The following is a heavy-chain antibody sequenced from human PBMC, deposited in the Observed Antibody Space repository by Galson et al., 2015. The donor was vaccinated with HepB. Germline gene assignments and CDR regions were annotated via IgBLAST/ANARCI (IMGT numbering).Heavy chain of an antibody. J-gene: IGHJ6*03. CDR1: GFTFSTYS. CDR3: ARNRDDPFCSSPSCRKGYYYYYYMDV. V-gene: IGHV3-21*01. D-gene: IGHD2-2*01. Sequence: SLRLSCAASGFTFSTYSMNWVRQAPGMGLEWVSSISSSSSYIYYADSVKGRFTISRDNAKNSLYLQMNSLRAEDTAVYYCARNRDDPFCSSPSCRKGYYYYYYMDVRGKGTTVTVSS. CDR2: ISSSSSYI.